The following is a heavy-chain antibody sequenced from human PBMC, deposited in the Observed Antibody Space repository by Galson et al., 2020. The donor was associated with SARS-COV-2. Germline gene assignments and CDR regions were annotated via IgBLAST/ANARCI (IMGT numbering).Heavy chain of an antibody. V-gene: IGHV3-30*02. D-gene: IGHD5-18*01. CDR3: APRGYTYAMRVDVDY. J-gene: IGHJ4*02. Sequence: GESLKISCAASGLIFSSYGMHWVRQAPGKGLEWVAFIRHDGRNKYYADSVKGRFTISRDNSKNTLFLQMNSLSAEDTAVYYCAPRGYTYAMRVDVDYWGQGALVTVSS. CDR1: GLIFSSYG. CDR2: IRHDGRNK.